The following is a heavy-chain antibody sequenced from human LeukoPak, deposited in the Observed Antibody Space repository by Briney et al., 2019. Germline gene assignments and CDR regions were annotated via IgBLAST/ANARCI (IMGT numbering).Heavy chain of an antibody. Sequence: PGGSLRLSCAASGFTFSSYWMHWVRQAPGKGLVWVSRINSDGSSTSYADSVKGRFTISRDNAKNTPYLQMNSLRAEDTAVYYCARYDYGDSCNDYWGQGTLVTVSS. CDR2: INSDGSST. CDR1: GFTFSSYW. CDR3: ARYDYGDSCNDY. D-gene: IGHD4-17*01. V-gene: IGHV3-74*01. J-gene: IGHJ4*02.